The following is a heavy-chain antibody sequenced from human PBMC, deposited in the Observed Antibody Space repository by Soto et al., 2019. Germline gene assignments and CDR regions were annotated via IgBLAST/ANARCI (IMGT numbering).Heavy chain of an antibody. Sequence: QITLKESGPTLVKPTQTLTLTCTFSGFSLSTSGVGVGWIRQPPGKALEWLALIYWDDDKRYSPSLKSRLTITKHPSKNQVVLTMTNMDPVDTATYYCAHRGSGSYPWYFDLWGRGTLVTVSS. CDR3: AHRGSGSYPWYFDL. CDR1: GFSLSTSGVG. J-gene: IGHJ2*01. V-gene: IGHV2-5*02. CDR2: IYWDDDK. D-gene: IGHD1-26*01.